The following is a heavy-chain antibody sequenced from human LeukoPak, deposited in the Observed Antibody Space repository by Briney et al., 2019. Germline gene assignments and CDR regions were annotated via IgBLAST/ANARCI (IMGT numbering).Heavy chain of an antibody. CDR1: GFTFSSYA. CDR3: AKDLTGDTGNY. V-gene: IGHV3-30*18. CDR2: ISYDGSNK. Sequence: PGGSLRLSCVASGFTFSSYAMHWVRQTAGKGLEWVAVISYDGSNKYYADSVKGRFTISRDNSKNTLYLQMNSLRAEDTAVYYCAKDLTGDTGNYWGQGTLVTVSS. D-gene: IGHD7-27*01. J-gene: IGHJ4*02.